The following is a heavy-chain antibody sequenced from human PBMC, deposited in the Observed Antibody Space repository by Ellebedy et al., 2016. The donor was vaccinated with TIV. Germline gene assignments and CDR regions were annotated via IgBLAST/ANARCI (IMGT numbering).Heavy chain of an antibody. D-gene: IGHD6-13*01. Sequence: GGSLRLXXAASEFTFSNYWMNWVRQPPGKGLEWVANINPDGSAKSYVDSVKGRFTISRDNARNSLYLQMSSLRVEDTAVYYCAGWGISQDWGQGTLVTVSS. CDR1: EFTFSNYW. V-gene: IGHV3-7*01. CDR3: AGWGISQD. J-gene: IGHJ4*02. CDR2: INPDGSAK.